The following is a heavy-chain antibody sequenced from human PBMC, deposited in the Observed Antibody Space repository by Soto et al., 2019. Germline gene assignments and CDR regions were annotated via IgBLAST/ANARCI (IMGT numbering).Heavy chain of an antibody. J-gene: IGHJ4*02. CDR2: INPSGGST. CDR1: GYTFTSYY. D-gene: IGHD3-10*01. CDR3: AREYYYGSGGYSNYYDY. Sequence: ASVKVSCKASGYTFTSYYMHWVRQAPGQGLEWMGIINPSGGSTSYAQKFQGRVTMTRDTSTSTVYMELSSLRSEDTAVYYCAREYYYGSGGYSNYYDYWGQGTLVTVSS. V-gene: IGHV1-46*01.